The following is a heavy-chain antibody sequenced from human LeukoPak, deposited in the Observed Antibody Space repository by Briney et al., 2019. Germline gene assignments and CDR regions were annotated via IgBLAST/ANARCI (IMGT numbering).Heavy chain of an antibody. CDR1: GGSFSGYY. V-gene: IGHV4-34*01. CDR3: ARGRSSSSLDY. CDR2: INHSGGT. J-gene: IGHJ4*02. Sequence: SETLSLTCAVYGGSFSGYYWSWIRQPPGKGLEWIGEINHSGGTNYNPSLKSRVTISVDTSKNQFSLKLSSVTAADTAVYYCARGRSSSSLDYWGQGTLVTVSS. D-gene: IGHD6-13*01.